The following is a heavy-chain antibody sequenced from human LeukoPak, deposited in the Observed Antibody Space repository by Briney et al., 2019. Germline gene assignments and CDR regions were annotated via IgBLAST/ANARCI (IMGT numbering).Heavy chain of an antibody. V-gene: IGHV4-59*01. CDR2: IYYSGSI. CDR1: GDSISSYY. D-gene: IGHD3-10*01. CDR3: ARGIRVRDVYYYGMDV. J-gene: IGHJ6*02. Sequence: SETLSLTCTVSGDSISSYYWSWIRQPPGKGLEWIGYIYYSGSINYNPSLKSRVTISVDTSKNQFSLKLSSVTAADTAVYYCARGIRVRDVYYYGMDVWGQGTTVTVSS.